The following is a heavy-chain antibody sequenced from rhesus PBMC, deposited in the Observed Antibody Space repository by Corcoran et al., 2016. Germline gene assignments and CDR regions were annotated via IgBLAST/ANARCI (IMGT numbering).Heavy chain of an antibody. CDR1: GGSISSSNW. CDR2: IYGSGGST. CDR3: ARRDICTGYYQTRFDY. V-gene: IGHV4-93*02. J-gene: IGHJ4*01. Sequence: QVQLQESGPAVVKPSETLSLTCAVSGGSISSSNWWSWIRQSPGKGLEWIGGIYGSGGSTEYNPSLKSRVTISIDTSKNQFSLKLNSVTAADTAVYYCARRDICTGYYQTRFDYWGQGVLVTVSS. D-gene: IGHD3-3*01.